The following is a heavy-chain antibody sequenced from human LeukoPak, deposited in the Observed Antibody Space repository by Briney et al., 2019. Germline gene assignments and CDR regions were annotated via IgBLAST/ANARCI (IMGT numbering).Heavy chain of an antibody. CDR2: MYYSGST. J-gene: IGHJ4*02. V-gene: IGHV4-39*07. Sequence: SETLSLTCTVSGGSISSSSYYSGWIRQPPGKGLEWIGSMYYSGSTFYNPSLKSRVTISVDTSKNQFSLKLSSVTAADTAVYYCARYHSGYDDYWGQGTLVTVSS. D-gene: IGHD5-12*01. CDR1: GGSISSSSYY. CDR3: ARYHSGYDDY.